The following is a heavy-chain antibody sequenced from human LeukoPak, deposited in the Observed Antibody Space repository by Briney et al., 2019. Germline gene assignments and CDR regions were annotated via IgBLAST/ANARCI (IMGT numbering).Heavy chain of an antibody. J-gene: IGHJ4*02. CDR1: GFTFSSYW. V-gene: IGHV3-7*01. CDR3: ARDRGECTNGVCYYHDFDY. D-gene: IGHD2-8*01. Sequence: GGSLRLSCAASGFTFSSYWMTWVRQAPGKGLEWVADIKQDGSEKYYVDSVKGRFTISRDNAKNSLSLHMNSLRAEDTAVYYCARDRGECTNGVCYYHDFDYWGQGTLVTVPS. CDR2: IKQDGSEK.